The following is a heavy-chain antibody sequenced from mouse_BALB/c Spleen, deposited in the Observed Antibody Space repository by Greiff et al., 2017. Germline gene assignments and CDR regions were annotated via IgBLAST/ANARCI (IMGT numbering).Heavy chain of an antibody. CDR2: ISSGGSYT. D-gene: IGHD1-1*02. J-gene: IGHJ2*01. V-gene: IGHV5-9-4*01. CDR1: GFTFSSYA. CDR3: AREGWESFDY. Sequence: EVMLVESGGGLVKPGGSLKLSCAASGFTFSSYAMSWVRQSPEKRLEWVAEISSGGSYTYYPDTVTGRFTISRDNAKNTLYLEMSSLRSEDTAMYYCAREGWESFDYWGQGTTLTVSS.